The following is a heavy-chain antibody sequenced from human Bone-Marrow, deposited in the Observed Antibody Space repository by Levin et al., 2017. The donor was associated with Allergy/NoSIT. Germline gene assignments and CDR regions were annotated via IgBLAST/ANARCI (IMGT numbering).Heavy chain of an antibody. V-gene: IGHV3-15*01. CDR2: IKSKADGGLT. Sequence: KSGGSLRLSCAASGFTFSNAWMNWVRQAPGKGLEWVGHIKSKADGGLTEFAAPMKGTFTISRDDSKNTVYLQMNNLKTEDTAVYYCTTDSGSWWGQGTLVIVSS. J-gene: IGHJ4*02. CDR3: TTDSGSW. CDR1: GFTFSNAW. D-gene: IGHD7-27*01.